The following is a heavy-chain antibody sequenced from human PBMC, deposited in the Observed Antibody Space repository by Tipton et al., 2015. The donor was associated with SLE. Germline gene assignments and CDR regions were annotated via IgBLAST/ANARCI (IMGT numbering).Heavy chain of an antibody. Sequence: TLSLTCTVSGASIGSHHWPWIRQPPGKGLEWIGNIFYSGGTNYSPFLNSRITISVDTSKNQLSLNVISMTAADTAVYYCARLAVAGMWYYFDFWGQGAPVTVSS. CDR3: ARLAVAGMWYYFDF. V-gene: IGHV4-59*11. J-gene: IGHJ4*02. D-gene: IGHD6-19*01. CDR1: GASIGSHH. CDR2: IFYSGGT.